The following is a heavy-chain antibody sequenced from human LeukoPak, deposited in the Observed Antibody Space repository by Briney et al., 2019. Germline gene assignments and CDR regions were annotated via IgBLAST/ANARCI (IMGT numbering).Heavy chain of an antibody. J-gene: IGHJ4*02. CDR2: TWPGHSDT. CDR1: GYSFTDYW. CDR3: AIKRYYDNNDAPLY. Sequence: GESLKISCRGSGYSFTDYWIGWVRQMPGKGLEWMGITWPGHSDTRYSPSFQGQVTISADESIRTAYLQWTSLKASDTAIYYCAIKRYYDNNDAPLYWGQGTLVTVSS. V-gene: IGHV5-51*01. D-gene: IGHD3-16*01.